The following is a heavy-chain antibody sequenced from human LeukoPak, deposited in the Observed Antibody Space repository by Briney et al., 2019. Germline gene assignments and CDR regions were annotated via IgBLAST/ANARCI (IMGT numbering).Heavy chain of an antibody. D-gene: IGHD2-2*01. CDR2: MIWFSVTS. CDR3: AKGFCTSAACYALDY. J-gene: IGHJ4*02. V-gene: IGHV3-9*01. Sequence: GGSLRLSCAASGFNFGAYDMHWVRQGPGKGLVWVSGMIWFSVTSGYADSVKVRFTIFRDNAKNSLYLQMNSLTPEDTSLYYCAKGFCTSAACYALDYWGLGALVTVSS. CDR1: GFNFGAYD.